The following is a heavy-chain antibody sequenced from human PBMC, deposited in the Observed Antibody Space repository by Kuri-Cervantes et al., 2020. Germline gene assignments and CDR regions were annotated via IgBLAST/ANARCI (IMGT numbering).Heavy chain of an antibody. D-gene: IGHD6-19*01. Sequence: ASVKVSCKASGYTFTSYDINWVRQATGQGLEWMGWMNPNSGNTGYAQKFQGRVTMTRDTSISTAYIELSRLRSDDTAVYYCARIPGIAVAGIDNWFDPWGQGTLVTVSS. CDR3: ARIPGIAVAGIDNWFDP. CDR1: GYTFTSYD. CDR2: MNPNSGNT. J-gene: IGHJ5*02. V-gene: IGHV1-8*01.